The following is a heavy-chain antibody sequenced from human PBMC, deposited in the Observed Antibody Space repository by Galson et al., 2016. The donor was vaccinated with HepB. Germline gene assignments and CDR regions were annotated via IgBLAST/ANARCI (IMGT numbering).Heavy chain of an antibody. CDR1: GLTFSNYP. CDR2: ISGSGGSI. V-gene: IGHV3-23*01. CDR3: ARDEDDPSYTIDF. D-gene: IGHD3-10*01. Sequence: SLRLSCADSGLTFSNYPMNWVRQAPGKGLEWVSGISGSGGSIYSADSVKGRFTISRDNSENTLYLQMHSLGAEDTAVYYCARDEDDPSYTIDFWGQGTLVSVSS. J-gene: IGHJ4*02.